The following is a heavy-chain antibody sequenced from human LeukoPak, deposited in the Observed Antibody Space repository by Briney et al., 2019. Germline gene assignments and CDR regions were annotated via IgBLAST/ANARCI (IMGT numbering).Heavy chain of an antibody. J-gene: IGHJ5*02. Sequence: GGSLSLSCAASGFTFSSHWMSWVRQAPGKGLEWVANIKQDGSAKYYVDSVRGRFTISRDNAKTSLYLQMNSLRAEDTAVYYCARDLGVRGTNWFDPWGQGTLVTVSS. D-gene: IGHD3-10*01. CDR3: ARDLGVRGTNWFDP. CDR2: IKQDGSAK. CDR1: GFTFSSHW. V-gene: IGHV3-7*03.